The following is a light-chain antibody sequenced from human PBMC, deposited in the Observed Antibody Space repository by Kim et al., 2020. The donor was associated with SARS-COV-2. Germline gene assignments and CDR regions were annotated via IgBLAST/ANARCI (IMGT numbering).Light chain of an antibody. CDR2: DAS. J-gene: IGKJ5*01. CDR3: QQRSNWPPIT. V-gene: IGKV3-11*01. CDR1: QSVSSY. Sequence: EIVLTQSPVTLSLSPGERATLSCRASQSVSSYLAWYQQKPGQAPRLLIYDASNRATGIPARFSGSGSGTDFTLTISSLEPEDFAVYYCQQRSNWPPITLGQGTRLEIK.